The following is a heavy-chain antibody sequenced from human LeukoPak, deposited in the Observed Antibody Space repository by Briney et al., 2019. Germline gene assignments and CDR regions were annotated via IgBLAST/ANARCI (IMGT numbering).Heavy chain of an antibody. Sequence: PSETLSLTCTVSGGSISSGGYYWSWIRQPPGKGLEWIGYIYHSGSTYYNPSLKSRVTISVDTSKNQFSLKLSSVTAADTAVYYCARRNRRPSSSWEGTAEYFQHWGQGTLVTVSS. D-gene: IGHD6-13*01. CDR3: ARRNRRPSSSWEGTAEYFQH. CDR2: IYHSGST. CDR1: GGSISSGGYY. J-gene: IGHJ1*01. V-gene: IGHV4-30-2*01.